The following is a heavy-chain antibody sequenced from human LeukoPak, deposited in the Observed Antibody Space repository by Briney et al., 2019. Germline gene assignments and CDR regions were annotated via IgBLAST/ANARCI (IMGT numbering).Heavy chain of an antibody. J-gene: IGHJ4*02. Sequence: GGSLRLSCAASGFTFSSYSMNWVRQAPGKGLEWVSYISSSSSTIYYADSVKGRFTISRDNAKNSLYLQMNSLRAEDTAVYYCARQWRGGDYWGQGTLVTVSS. D-gene: IGHD6-19*01. CDR1: GFTFSSYS. CDR2: ISSSSSTI. V-gene: IGHV3-48*01. CDR3: ARQWRGGDY.